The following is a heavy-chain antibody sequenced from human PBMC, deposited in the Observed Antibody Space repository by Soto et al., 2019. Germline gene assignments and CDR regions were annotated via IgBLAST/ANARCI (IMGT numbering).Heavy chain of an antibody. J-gene: IGHJ3*01. V-gene: IGHV3-23*01. Sequence: EVQLLESGGDLVHPGGTLILSCVGSGYPFGDYAMRWVRQAPGKGLEWVSAIGPFEAHAPAYAASVKGRFTISRNNSRNILLLQMTKLRAGDTGVYYGARYAVRDSGWDDAFDLWGQGTVVTVSS. D-gene: IGHD6-25*01. CDR2: IGPFEAHAP. CDR1: GYPFGDYA. CDR3: ARYAVRDSGWDDAFDL.